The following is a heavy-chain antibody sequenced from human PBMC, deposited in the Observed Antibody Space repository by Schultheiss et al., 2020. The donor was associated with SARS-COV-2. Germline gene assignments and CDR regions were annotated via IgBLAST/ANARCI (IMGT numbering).Heavy chain of an antibody. J-gene: IGHJ3*02. CDR3: ARDGDVAMVSGALDI. CDR1: GFTFSNYG. CDR2: IWYDGSNK. D-gene: IGHD5-18*01. V-gene: IGHV3-33*01. Sequence: GESLKISCAASGFTFSNYGMHWVRQAPGKGLEWVAVIWYDGSNKYYADSVKGRFTISRDNSKNTVYLQLNSLRDEDTAVYYCARDGDVAMVSGALDIWGQGTMVTVSS.